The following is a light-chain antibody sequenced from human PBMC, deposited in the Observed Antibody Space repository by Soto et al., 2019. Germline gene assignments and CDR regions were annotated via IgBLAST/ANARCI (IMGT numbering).Light chain of an antibody. CDR2: EVS. Sequence: ALTQPPSVSGSPGQSVAISCTGTSSDVGSYNRVSWYQQPPGAAPKLMIYEVSNRPSGVPDRFSGSNSGNTASLTISGLQAEDEADYYCNSYTGSSTYAFGPGTKVTV. CDR1: SSDVGSYNR. J-gene: IGLJ1*01. CDR3: NSYTGSSTYA. V-gene: IGLV2-18*02.